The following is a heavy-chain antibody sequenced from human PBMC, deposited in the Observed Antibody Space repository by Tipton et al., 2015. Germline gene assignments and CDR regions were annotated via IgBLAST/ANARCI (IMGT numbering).Heavy chain of an antibody. Sequence: QLVQSGAEVKKPGESLKISCKASGYTFTSHWIGWVRQMSGKGLEWMGIIYPDDSETRYSPSFQGQVTISADKSITTAYLQWNSLKASDTAIYYCGRLITVFGVATSLGDYGLDVWGQGTTVTVSS. D-gene: IGHD3-3*01. J-gene: IGHJ6*02. CDR3: GRLITVFGVATSLGDYGLDV. V-gene: IGHV5-51*01. CDR1: GYTFTSHW. CDR2: IYPDDSET.